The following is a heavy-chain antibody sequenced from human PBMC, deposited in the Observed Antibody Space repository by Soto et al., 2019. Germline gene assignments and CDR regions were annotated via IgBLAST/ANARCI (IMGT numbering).Heavy chain of an antibody. J-gene: IGHJ4*02. CDR2: IVVGSGNT. D-gene: IGHD2-8*01. CDR1: GFTFTTSA. Sequence: QMQLVQSGPEVKKPGTSVKVSCKASGFTFTTSAVQWVRHARGQRLEWIGWIVVGSGNTNYAQKFEERVNITRDRSTSTAYLDLSSLRSEDTAVYYCAADLRKTDGHSDYWGQGTLVTVSS. CDR3: AADLRKTDGHSDY. V-gene: IGHV1-58*01.